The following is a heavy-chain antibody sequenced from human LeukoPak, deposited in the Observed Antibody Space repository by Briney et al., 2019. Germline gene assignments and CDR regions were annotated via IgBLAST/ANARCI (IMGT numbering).Heavy chain of an antibody. CDR3: AWGGMAAFDS. V-gene: IGHV3-11*04. Sequence: GGSLRLSCAASGFTFSDYYMSWIRQPPGKGLEWVAYISSSGNTRYYADSVKGRFTISRHNAKNSLYLQMNSLRAEDTAVYYCAWGGMAAFDSWGQGTLVTVST. D-gene: IGHD3-16*01. CDR1: GFTFSDYY. CDR2: ISSSGNTR. J-gene: IGHJ4*02.